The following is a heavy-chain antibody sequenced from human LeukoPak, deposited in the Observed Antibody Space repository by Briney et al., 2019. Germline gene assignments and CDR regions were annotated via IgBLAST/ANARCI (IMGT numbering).Heavy chain of an antibody. CDR3: AKDSYGGNSPYYFDY. CDR2: ISGSGGST. J-gene: IGHJ4*02. Sequence: GGSMRLSCAASGFTFSSYAMSWVRQAPGKGLEWVSAISGSGGSTYYADSVKGRFTISRDNSKNTLYLQMYSLRAEDTAVYYCAKDSYGGNSPYYFDYWGQGTLVTVSS. CDR1: GFTFSSYA. D-gene: IGHD4-23*01. V-gene: IGHV3-23*01.